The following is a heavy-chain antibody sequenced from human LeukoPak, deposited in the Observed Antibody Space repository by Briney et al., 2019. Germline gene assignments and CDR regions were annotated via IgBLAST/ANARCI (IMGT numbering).Heavy chain of an antibody. CDR1: GGSISSSTYY. Sequence: SETLSLTCTVSGGSISSSTYYWGWIRQPPGKGLEWIGSIYYNDNTYYNPSLKSRVTISVDTSKNQFSLKLSSVTAADTAVYYCARWGTYASTSNWFDPWGQGTLVTVSS. D-gene: IGHD2-2*01. CDR2: IYYNDNT. CDR3: ARWGTYASTSNWFDP. J-gene: IGHJ5*02. V-gene: IGHV4-39*07.